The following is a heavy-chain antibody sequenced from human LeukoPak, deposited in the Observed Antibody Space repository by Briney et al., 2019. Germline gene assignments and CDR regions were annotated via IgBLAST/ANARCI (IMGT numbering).Heavy chain of an antibody. J-gene: IGHJ6*02. CDR3: ARDMESGSYPYYYYYGMDV. D-gene: IGHD3-10*01. Sequence: GGSLRLSCAASGFTVSSNYMSWVRQAPGKGLEWVSVIYSGGSTYYADSVKGRFTISRDNSKNTLYLQMNSLRAEDTAVYYCARDMESGSYPYYYYYGMDVWGQGTTVTVSS. CDR1: GFTVSSNY. V-gene: IGHV3-53*01. CDR2: IYSGGST.